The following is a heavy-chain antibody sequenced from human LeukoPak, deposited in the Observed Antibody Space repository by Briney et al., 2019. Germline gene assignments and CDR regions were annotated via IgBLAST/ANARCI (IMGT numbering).Heavy chain of an antibody. Sequence: GRSLRLSCAASGFTFSSYAMHWDRQAPGKGLEWVAVISYDGSNKYYADSVKGRFTISRDNSKNTLYLQMNSLRAEDTAVYYCARHSGHFDYWGQGTLVTVSS. CDR2: ISYDGSNK. V-gene: IGHV3-30-3*01. J-gene: IGHJ4*02. D-gene: IGHD2-15*01. CDR3: ARHSGHFDY. CDR1: GFTFSSYA.